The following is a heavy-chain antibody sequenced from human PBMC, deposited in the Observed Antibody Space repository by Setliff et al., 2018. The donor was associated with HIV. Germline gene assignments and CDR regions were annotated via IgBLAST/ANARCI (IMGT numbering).Heavy chain of an antibody. J-gene: IGHJ6*03. D-gene: IGHD1-1*01. CDR3: TRNPQPTGTADYYYYYYMDV. Sequence: GASVKVSCKASGGTFSAYAVNWVRQAPGQGLEWMGIINPSGGSTTYAQKFQGRVTITGDESTSTAYMELSSLRSEDTAVYYCTRNPQPTGTADYYYYYYMDVWGKGTTVTVSS. CDR1: GGTFSAYA. V-gene: IGHV1-69*11. CDR2: INPSGGST.